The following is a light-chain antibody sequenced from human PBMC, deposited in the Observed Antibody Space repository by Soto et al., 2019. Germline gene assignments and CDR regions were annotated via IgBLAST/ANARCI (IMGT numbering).Light chain of an antibody. CDR2: GSS. J-gene: IGKJ4*01. V-gene: IGKV3-20*01. CDR3: QQYSSSPLT. Sequence: IVLTQSPGTLSLSPGERATLSCRTSQSVRSSHLAWYQQKAGQAPRLLIYGSSSRATGIPDRFSGSGSGTDFTLTISRLEPEDFAVYHCQQYSSSPLTFGGGTKVDI. CDR1: QSVRSSH.